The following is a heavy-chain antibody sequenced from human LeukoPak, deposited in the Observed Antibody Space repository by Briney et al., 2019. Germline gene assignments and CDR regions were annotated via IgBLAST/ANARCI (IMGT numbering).Heavy chain of an antibody. CDR1: GGSISSNSYY. Sequence: SETLSLTCTVSGGSISSNSYYWSWIRQPAGKGLEWIGRIYTSGSINYNPSLKSRVTISVDTSKNQFSLKLSSVTAADTAVYYCARQRDVNYDILTGRGVAWFDPWGQGTLVTVSS. CDR2: IYTSGSI. CDR3: ARQRDVNYDILTGRGVAWFDP. D-gene: IGHD3-9*01. V-gene: IGHV4-61*02. J-gene: IGHJ5*02.